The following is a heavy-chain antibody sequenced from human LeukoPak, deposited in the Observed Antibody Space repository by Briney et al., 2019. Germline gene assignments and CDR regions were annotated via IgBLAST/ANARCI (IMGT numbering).Heavy chain of an antibody. CDR2: ISWNSGSI. CDR1: GFTFDDYA. V-gene: IGHV3-9*01. J-gene: IGHJ6*02. Sequence: GGSLRLSCAASGFTFDDYAMHWVRQAPGKGLEWVSGISWNSGSIGYADSARGRFTISRDNAKNSLYLQMNSLRAEDTALYYCAKDTGPNYYYGMDVWGQGTTVTVSS. CDR3: AKDTGPNYYYGMDV.